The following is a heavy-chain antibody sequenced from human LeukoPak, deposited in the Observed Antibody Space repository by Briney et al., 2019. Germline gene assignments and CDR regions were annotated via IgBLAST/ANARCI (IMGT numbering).Heavy chain of an antibody. Sequence: PSGTLSLTCAVSGGSISSSNWWSWVRQPPGKGLEWIGEIYHSGSTNYNPSLKSRVTISVDKSKNQFSLKLSSVTAADTAVYYCAVYYGGDCYSGVNNWSDPWGQGTLVTVSS. V-gene: IGHV4-4*02. CDR3: AVYYGGDCYSGVNNWSDP. D-gene: IGHD2-21*02. CDR2: IYHSGST. CDR1: GGSISSSNW. J-gene: IGHJ5*02.